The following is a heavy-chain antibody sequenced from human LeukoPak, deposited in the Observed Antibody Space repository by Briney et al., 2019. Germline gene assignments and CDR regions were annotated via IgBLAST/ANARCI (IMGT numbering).Heavy chain of an antibody. Sequence: PSETLSLTCAVYGGSFSGYYWSWIRQPPGEGLEWIGEINHSGSTNYNPSLKSRVTISVDTSKNQFSLKLSSVTAADTAVYYCARLTRTPYYGMDVWGQGTTVTVSS. V-gene: IGHV4-34*01. CDR3: ARLTRTPYYGMDV. CDR2: INHSGST. J-gene: IGHJ6*02. CDR1: GGSFSGYY.